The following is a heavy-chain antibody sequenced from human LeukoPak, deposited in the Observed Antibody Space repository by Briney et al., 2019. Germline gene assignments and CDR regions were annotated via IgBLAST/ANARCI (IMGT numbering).Heavy chain of an antibody. CDR1: GGSISSGSYY. V-gene: IGHV4-61*02. CDR3: ARGPPRTGDDY. CDR2: IYTSGST. D-gene: IGHD7-27*01. J-gene: IGHJ4*02. Sequence: PSETLSLTLTVSGGSISSGSYYWSWIRQPAGKGLEWIGRIYTSGSTNYNPSLKSRVTISVDTSKNQFSLKLSSVTAADTAVYYCARGPPRTGDDYWGQGTLVTVSS.